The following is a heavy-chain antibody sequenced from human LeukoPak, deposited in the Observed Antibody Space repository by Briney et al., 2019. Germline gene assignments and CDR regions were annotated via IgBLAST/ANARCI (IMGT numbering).Heavy chain of an antibody. J-gene: IGHJ4*02. CDR3: ARVPGCTSSSCPYYFDY. V-gene: IGHV1-8*03. D-gene: IGHD2-2*01. CDR2: MNPNSGNT. Sequence: ASVKVSCKASRYTFITYDINWVRQATGQGLEWMGWMNPNSGNTGYAQKFQGRVTSTSNTSISTAYMELSSLRSEDTAVYYCARVPGCTSSSCPYYFDYWGQGTVVTVSS. CDR1: RYTFITYD.